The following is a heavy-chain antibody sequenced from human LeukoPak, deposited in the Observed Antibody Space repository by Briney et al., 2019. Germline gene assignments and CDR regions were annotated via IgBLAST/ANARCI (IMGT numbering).Heavy chain of an antibody. CDR1: GFTFSSYS. J-gene: IGHJ5*02. CDR2: ISSSGSTI. V-gene: IGHV3-48*04. Sequence: PGGSLRLSCAASGFTFSSYSMNWVRQAPGKGLEWVSYISSSGSTIYYADSVKGRFTISRDNAKNSLYLQMNSLRAEDTALYYCAKSGSYHCSGGSCYVTGNWFDPWGQGTLVTVSS. CDR3: AKSGSYHCSGGSCYVTGNWFDP. D-gene: IGHD2-15*01.